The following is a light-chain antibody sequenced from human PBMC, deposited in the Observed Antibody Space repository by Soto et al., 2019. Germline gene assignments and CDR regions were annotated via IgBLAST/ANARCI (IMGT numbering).Light chain of an antibody. J-gene: IGKJ1*01. V-gene: IGKV1-5*01. Sequence: DIQMTQSPSTLSASVGDRVTITCRASQSISSWLAWYQQKPGKAPKLLIYDASSLESGVPSRFSGSGSATEFTLTISSLQPDDFATDYGQQYNNYWTFGQGTRVEIK. CDR3: QQYNNYWT. CDR2: DAS. CDR1: QSISSW.